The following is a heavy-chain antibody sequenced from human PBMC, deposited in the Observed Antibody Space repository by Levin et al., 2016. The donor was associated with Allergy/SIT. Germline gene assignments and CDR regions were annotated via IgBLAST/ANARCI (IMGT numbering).Heavy chain of an antibody. CDR3: ARKPRYSSGWYWYFDL. D-gene: IGHD6-19*01. Sequence: VRQAPGQRLEWMGWINAGNGNTKYSQKFQGRVTITRDTSASTAYMELSSLRSEDTAVYYCARKPRYSSGWYWYFDLWGRGTLVTVSS. CDR2: INAGNGNT. J-gene: IGHJ2*01. V-gene: IGHV1-3*01.